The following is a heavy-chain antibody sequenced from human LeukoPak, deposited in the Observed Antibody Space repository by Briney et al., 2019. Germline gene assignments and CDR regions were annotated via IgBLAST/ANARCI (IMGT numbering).Heavy chain of an antibody. V-gene: IGHV3-74*01. Sequence: GGSLRLSCAASGLTFSSHWMHWVRQAPGKGLVWVSRITNDGSSTTYADSVKGRFTISRDNAKNMLYLQVNSLRAEDTAVYYCARPAKLRYYYYGMDVWGQGTTVTVSS. D-gene: IGHD1-7*01. CDR1: GLTFSSHW. J-gene: IGHJ6*02. CDR3: ARPAKLRYYYYGMDV. CDR2: ITNDGSST.